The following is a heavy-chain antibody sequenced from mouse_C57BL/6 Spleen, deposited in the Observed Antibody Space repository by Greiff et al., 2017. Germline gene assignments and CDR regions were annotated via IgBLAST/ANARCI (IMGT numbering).Heavy chain of an antibody. CDR2: ISDGGSYT. V-gene: IGHV5-4*01. CDR1: GFTFSSYA. CDR3: ARDGNYGSSSKYFDV. Sequence: EVQLVESGGGLVKPGGSLKLSCAASGFTFSSYAMSWVRQTPEKRLEWVATISDGGSYTYYPDNVKGRFTISRDNAKNNLYLQMSHLKSEDTAMYYCARDGNYGSSSKYFDVWGTGTTVTVSS. D-gene: IGHD1-1*01. J-gene: IGHJ1*03.